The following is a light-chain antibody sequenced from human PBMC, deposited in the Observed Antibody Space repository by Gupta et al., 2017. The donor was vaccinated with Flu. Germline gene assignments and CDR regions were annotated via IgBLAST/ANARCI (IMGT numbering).Light chain of an antibody. V-gene: IGLV3-19*01. CDR2: GEN. CDR1: SLRNYY. J-gene: IGLJ2*01. CDR3: YSRGNRRVV. Sequence: VDSLRNYYATWYQQKPGQAPVLVIYGENNRPSGIPDRFSGSSSGATASLTITGAQAEDEADYYCYSRGNRRVVFGCLTKLNV.